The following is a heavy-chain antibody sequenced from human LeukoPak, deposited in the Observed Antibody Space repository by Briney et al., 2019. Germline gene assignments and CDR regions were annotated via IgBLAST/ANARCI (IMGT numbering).Heavy chain of an antibody. J-gene: IGHJ6*03. Sequence: SETLSLTXTVSGGSISSGDYYWSWIRQPPGKGLEWIGYIYYSGSTYYNPSLKSRVTISVDTSKNQFSLKLSSVTAADRAVYYCARAARIVGATAYYYYYMDVWGKGTTVTVSS. CDR2: IYYSGST. CDR1: GGSISSGDYY. CDR3: ARAARIVGATAYYYYYMDV. V-gene: IGHV4-30-4*08. D-gene: IGHD1-26*01.